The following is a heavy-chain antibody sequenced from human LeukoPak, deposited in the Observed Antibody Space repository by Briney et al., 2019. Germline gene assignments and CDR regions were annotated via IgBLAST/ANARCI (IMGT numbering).Heavy chain of an antibody. J-gene: IGHJ4*02. CDR1: GFIFSDYY. D-gene: IGHD2-2*01. V-gene: IGHV3-11*05. Sequence: GGSLRLSCVGSGFIFSDYYMSWIRQAPGKGLEWVSYISSTGSSTNYADSVEGRFTISRDNAKNSLYLQMNSLRAEDTAVYYCARDVFDVVAPDDYWGQGTLVTVSS. CDR3: ARDVFDVVAPDDY. CDR2: ISSTGSST.